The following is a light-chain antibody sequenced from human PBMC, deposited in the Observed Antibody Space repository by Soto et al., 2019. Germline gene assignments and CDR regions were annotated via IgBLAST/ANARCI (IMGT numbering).Light chain of an antibody. J-gene: IGKJ2*01. CDR2: GAS. CDR3: QQYYNWPPMYT. V-gene: IGKV3-15*01. Sequence: EIVMTQSPATLSVSPGERATLSCRASQSVSSNLAWYQQKPGQAPRLLIYGASTRATGIPARFSGSGSGTEFTLTFSSLQSEDFAVYYCQQYYNWPPMYTFGQGTKLEIK. CDR1: QSVSSN.